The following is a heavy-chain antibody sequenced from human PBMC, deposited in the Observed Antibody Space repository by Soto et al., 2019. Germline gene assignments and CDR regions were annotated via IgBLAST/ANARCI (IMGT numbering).Heavy chain of an antibody. CDR3: ARCSRNSCYSYGVDV. D-gene: IGHD2-15*01. Sequence: GSLRLSCAASGFTFSNCGMNWVRQTPGKGLEWVSYISDSGATKHYADSVKGRFTISRDNGKDSLYLQMNSLRDEDTAVHFCARCSRNSCYSYGVDVWGQGATVTVSS. CDR1: GFTFSNCG. J-gene: IGHJ6*02. CDR2: ISDSGATK. V-gene: IGHV3-48*02.